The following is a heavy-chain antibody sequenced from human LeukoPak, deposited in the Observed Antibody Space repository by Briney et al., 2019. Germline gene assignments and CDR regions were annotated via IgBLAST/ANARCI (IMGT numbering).Heavy chain of an antibody. V-gene: IGHV3-30*04. J-gene: IGHJ4*02. CDR1: GFTFSSYA. Sequence: GGSLRLPCAASGFTFSSYAMHWVRQAPGKGLEWVAVISYDGSNKYYADSVKGRFTISRDNSKNTLYLQMNSLRAEDTAVYYCARDLGSIAAIYLPDYWGQGTLVTVSS. D-gene: IGHD6-6*01. CDR3: ARDLGSIAAIYLPDY. CDR2: ISYDGSNK.